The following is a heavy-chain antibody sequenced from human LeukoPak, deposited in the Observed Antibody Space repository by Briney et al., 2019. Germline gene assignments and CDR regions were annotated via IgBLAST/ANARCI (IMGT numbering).Heavy chain of an antibody. CDR3: AKWKYCSSTSCYLRSYWFDP. J-gene: IGHJ5*02. CDR2: ISGSGGST. Sequence: PGGSLRLSCAASGFTFSSYAMSSVRQAPGKGLEWVSAISGSGGSTYYADSVKGRFTISRDNSKNTLYLQMNSLRAEDTAVYYCAKWKYCSSTSCYLRSYWFDPWGQGTLVTVSS. V-gene: IGHV3-23*01. D-gene: IGHD2-2*01. CDR1: GFTFSSYA.